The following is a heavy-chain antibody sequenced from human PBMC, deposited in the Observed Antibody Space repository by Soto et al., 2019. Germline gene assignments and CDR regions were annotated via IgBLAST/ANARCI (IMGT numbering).Heavy chain of an antibody. CDR3: ARAAAYYYYGMDV. V-gene: IGHV4-30-4*01. CDR2: IYYSGST. Sequence: LSLTCTVSGGSISSGDYYWSWIRQPPGKGLEWIGYIYYSGSTYYNPSLKSRVTISVDTSKNQFSLKLSSVTAADTAVYYCARAAAYYYYGMDVWGQGTTVTVSS. CDR1: GGSISSGDYY. J-gene: IGHJ6*02.